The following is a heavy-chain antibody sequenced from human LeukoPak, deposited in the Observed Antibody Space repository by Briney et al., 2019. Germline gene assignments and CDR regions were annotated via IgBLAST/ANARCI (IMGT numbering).Heavy chain of an antibody. CDR3: ARDRGSLLDTAHLDS. CDR1: GFNFRGSA. CDR2: ISGSDT. J-gene: IGHJ4*02. Sequence: SGGSLRLSCAASGFNFRGSAMRWVGQSAGRGLEWVSGISGSDTFIAYSVKGRFSISTDDSENTLYLQMNSLRVEDTAVYYCARDRGSLLDTAHLDSWGQGTQVTVSS. D-gene: IGHD3/OR15-3a*01. V-gene: IGHV3-23*01.